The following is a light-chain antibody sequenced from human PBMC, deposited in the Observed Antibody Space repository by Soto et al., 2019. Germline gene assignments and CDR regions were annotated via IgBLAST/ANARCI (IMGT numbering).Light chain of an antibody. CDR3: QQYSNWPRT. CDR1: QSISSTY. J-gene: IGKJ1*01. Sequence: EILLTQSPGTLSLSPGERATLSCRASQSISSTYLAWYQQKPGQAPRLLIYGASSRATGIPARFSGSGSGTEFTLTISSLQSEDLAVYYCQQYSNWPRTFGQGTKVDIK. CDR2: GAS. V-gene: IGKV3-20*01.